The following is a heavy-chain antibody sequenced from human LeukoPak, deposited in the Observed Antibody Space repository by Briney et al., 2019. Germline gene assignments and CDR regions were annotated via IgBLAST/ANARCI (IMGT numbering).Heavy chain of an antibody. J-gene: IGHJ6*02. Sequence: ASVKVSCKASGGTFSSYAISWVRQAPGQGLEWMGWISAYNGNTNYAQKLQGRVTMTTDTSTSTAYMELRSLRSDDTAVYYCARADTAMVSTRHGYYYYYGMDVWGQGTTVTVSS. D-gene: IGHD5-18*01. V-gene: IGHV1-18*01. CDR1: GGTFSSYA. CDR3: ARADTAMVSTRHGYYYYYGMDV. CDR2: ISAYNGNT.